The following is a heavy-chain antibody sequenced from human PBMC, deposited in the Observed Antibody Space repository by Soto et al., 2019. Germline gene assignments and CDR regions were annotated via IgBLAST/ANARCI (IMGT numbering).Heavy chain of an antibody. CDR1: GFSFDDYN. CDR2: ITWNGGNK. CDR3: ARETLSFGSALDV. J-gene: IGHJ6*02. V-gene: IGHV3-43*01. D-gene: IGHD3-3*01. Sequence: GGSLRLSCAASGFSFDDYNMHWVRQAPGKGLEWVSLITWNGGNKYYEDSVKGRFTISRDGTTQSVSLQMTSLKREDTGVYYCARETLSFGSALDVWGQGTTVTVPS.